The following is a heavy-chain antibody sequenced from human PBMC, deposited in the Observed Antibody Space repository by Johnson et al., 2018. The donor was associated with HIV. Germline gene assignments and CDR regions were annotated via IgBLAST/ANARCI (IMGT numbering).Heavy chain of an antibody. V-gene: IGHV3-20*04. CDR2: INWNGGST. J-gene: IGHJ3*02. Sequence: VQLMESGGGVVRPGGSLRLSCVASGFTFDDYGMSWVRQAPGKGLEWVSGINWNGGSTGYADSVKGRFTISRDNAKNSLYLQMNSLRAEDTALYYCARKGERGIAVAEDAFDIWGQGTMVTVSS. CDR1: GFTFDDYG. CDR3: ARKGERGIAVAEDAFDI. D-gene: IGHD6-19*01.